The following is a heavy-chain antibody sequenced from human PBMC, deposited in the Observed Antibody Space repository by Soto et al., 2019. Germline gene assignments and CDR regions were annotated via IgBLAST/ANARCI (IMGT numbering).Heavy chain of an antibody. CDR3: TKGGHIDS. V-gene: IGHV3-7*03. CDR2: INEDGSEK. D-gene: IGHD3-16*01. J-gene: IGHJ4*02. Sequence: VGSLRLSCAASGFSFSAYWMSWVRQAPGKGLEWVGNINEDGSEKNYVNSVKGRFTISRDNAKNSLYLQMNSLRAEDTGVYYCTKGGHIDSCGQGTLVTVSS. CDR1: GFSFSAYW.